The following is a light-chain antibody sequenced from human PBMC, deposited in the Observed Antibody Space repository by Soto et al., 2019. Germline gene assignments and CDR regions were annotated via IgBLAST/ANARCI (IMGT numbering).Light chain of an antibody. J-gene: IGLJ1*01. CDR1: SSDVGAFNY. Sequence: QSVLTQPPSVSGSPGQSVTISCTGTSSDVGAFNYVSWYQHHPGKVPKFLIYEVNKRPSGVPDRFSGSKSGNTASLTVSGLQPEDEAEYFCSSFVDGTSYVFGTGTKGHRP. CDR3: SSFVDGTSYV. CDR2: EVN. V-gene: IGLV2-8*01.